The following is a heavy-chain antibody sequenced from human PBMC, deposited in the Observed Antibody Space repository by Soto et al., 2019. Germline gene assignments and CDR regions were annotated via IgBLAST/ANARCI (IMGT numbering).Heavy chain of an antibody. V-gene: IGHV4-59*01. CDR1: GGSISSYY. CDR3: ARSSRELVPDYYYYYGMDV. CDR2: IYYSGST. Sequence: QVQLQESGPGLVKPSETLSLTCTVSGGSISSYYSSWIRQPPGKGLEWIGYIYYSGSTNYNPSLKSRVTISVDTSKNQFSLKLSSVTAADTAVYYCARSSRELVPDYYYYYGMDVWGQGTTVTVSS. J-gene: IGHJ6*02. D-gene: IGHD6-6*01.